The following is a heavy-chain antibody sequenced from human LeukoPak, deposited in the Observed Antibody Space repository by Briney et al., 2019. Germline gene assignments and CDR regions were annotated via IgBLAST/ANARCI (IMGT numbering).Heavy chain of an antibody. CDR3: AKPTAAGAVLLNFQH. CDR1: GFTFSSYG. CDR2: IWYDGSIK. Sequence: GRSLRLSCAASGFTFSSYGMHWVRQAPGKGLEWVAVIWYDGSIKYYADSVKGRFSISRDNSKNMLYLQMNSLRAEDTAVYYCAKPTAAGAVLLNFQHWGQGTLVTVSS. V-gene: IGHV3-33*06. D-gene: IGHD6-13*01. J-gene: IGHJ1*01.